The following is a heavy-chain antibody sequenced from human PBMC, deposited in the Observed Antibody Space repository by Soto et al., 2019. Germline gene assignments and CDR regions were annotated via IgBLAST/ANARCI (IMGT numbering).Heavy chain of an antibody. V-gene: IGHV3-30*18. CDR1: GFTFSSSA. Sequence: QVQLVESGGGVVQPGTSLRLSCAASGFTFSSSAMHWVRQAPGKGLEWVAIISYDGSDKHYGDSLEGRFTISRDNSKNTLFLQMNSLRPDDTAIYYCAKDNPTIACWGQGTLVTVSS. CDR3: AKDNPTIAC. CDR2: ISYDGSDK. J-gene: IGHJ4*02.